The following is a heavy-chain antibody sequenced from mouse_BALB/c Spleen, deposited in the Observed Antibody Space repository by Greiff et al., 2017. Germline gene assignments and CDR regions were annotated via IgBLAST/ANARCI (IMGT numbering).Heavy chain of an antibody. Sequence: EVHLVESGGGLVQPGGSRKLSCAASGFTFSSFGMHWVRQAPEKGLEWVAYISSGSSTIYYADTVKGRFTISRDNPKNTLFLQMTSLRSEDTAMYYCARSVVNFYAMDYWGQGTSVTVSS. D-gene: IGHD1-1*01. J-gene: IGHJ4*01. V-gene: IGHV5-17*02. CDR3: ARSVVNFYAMDY. CDR2: ISSGSSTI. CDR1: GFTFSSFG.